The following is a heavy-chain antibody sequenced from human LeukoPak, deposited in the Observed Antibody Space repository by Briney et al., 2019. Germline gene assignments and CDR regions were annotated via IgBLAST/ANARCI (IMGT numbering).Heavy chain of an antibody. D-gene: IGHD3-10*02. CDR3: ARLRPTTLGDNFDY. Sequence: PSETLSLTCTVSGDSISHYYWSWIRQPPGKGLEWIGFIYYSGSTNYNPSLKSRVTISVDTSKNQFSLRLSSVTAADTAFYYCARLRPTTLGDNFDYWGQGTLVSVSS. CDR2: IYYSGST. V-gene: IGHV4-59*08. CDR1: GDSISHYY. J-gene: IGHJ4*02.